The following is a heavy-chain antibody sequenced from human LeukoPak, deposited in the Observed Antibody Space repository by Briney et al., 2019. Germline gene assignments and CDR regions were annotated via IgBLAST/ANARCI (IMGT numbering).Heavy chain of an antibody. CDR1: GFTFDDYG. D-gene: IGHD3-22*01. J-gene: IGHJ5*02. CDR3: ARGEYYYDSSGYSRFDP. CDR2: INWNGGST. V-gene: IGHV3-20*01. Sequence: PGGSLRLSCAASGFTFDDYGMSWVRQAPGKGLEWVSGINWNGGSTGYADSVKGRFTISRDNAKNSLYLQMNSLRAEDTALYHCARGEYYYDSSGYSRFDPWGQGTLVTVSS.